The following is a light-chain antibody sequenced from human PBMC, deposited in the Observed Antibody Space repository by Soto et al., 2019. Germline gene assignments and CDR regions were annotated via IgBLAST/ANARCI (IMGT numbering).Light chain of an antibody. Sequence: DVVMTQSPLSLPVTLGQPASISCRSSQSLIHSDGNTYLSWFQQRPGQSPRRLIYEVSDRDSGVPDRFTGGGSGTDFTLKISRVEPEDVGVYYCMQGTHWPCTFGQGTEVEIK. CDR3: MQGTHWPCT. CDR2: EVS. J-gene: IGKJ1*01. V-gene: IGKV2-30*02. CDR1: QSLIHSDGNTY.